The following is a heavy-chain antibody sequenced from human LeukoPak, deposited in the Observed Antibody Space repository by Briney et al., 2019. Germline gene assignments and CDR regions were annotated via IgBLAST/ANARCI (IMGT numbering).Heavy chain of an antibody. V-gene: IGHV3-23*01. J-gene: IGHJ5*02. Sequence: GGSLRLSCAASGFTFSSYARSLVRQAPGKGLEWVSAISGSGGSTYYADSVKGRFTISRDNSKKTLYLQMNSLRAEDTAVYYCAKAELLWFGEFSPWGQGTLVTVS. D-gene: IGHD3-10*01. CDR2: ISGSGGST. CDR1: GFTFSSYA. CDR3: AKAELLWFGEFSP.